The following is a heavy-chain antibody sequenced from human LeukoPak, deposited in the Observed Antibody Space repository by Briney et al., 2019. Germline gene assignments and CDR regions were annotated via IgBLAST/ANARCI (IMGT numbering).Heavy chain of an antibody. Sequence: PSETLALTCIVSGGSISSYYWSWIRQPPGKGLEWIGYVSYSGITNYNPSLKSRVTISIDTSKNRFSLKLSSVTAADTAVYYCARRSYYDSSGYDYWGQGTLVTVSS. CDR2: VSYSGIT. J-gene: IGHJ4*02. CDR1: GGSISSYY. CDR3: ARRSYYDSSGYDY. V-gene: IGHV4-59*08. D-gene: IGHD3-22*01.